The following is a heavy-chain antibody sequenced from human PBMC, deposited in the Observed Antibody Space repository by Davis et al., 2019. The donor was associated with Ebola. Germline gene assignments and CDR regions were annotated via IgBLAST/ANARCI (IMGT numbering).Heavy chain of an antibody. D-gene: IGHD3-10*01. CDR2: IGTAGDT. Sequence: PGGSLRLSCAASGFTFSSYDMHWVRQATGKGLEWVSAIGTAGDTYYPGSVKDRFTISRENAKNSLYLQMNSLRAEDTAVYYCARYGGRGSGSYGHYYYGMDVWGQGTTVTVSS. CDR3: ARYGGRGSGSYGHYYYGMDV. V-gene: IGHV3-13*01. J-gene: IGHJ6*02. CDR1: GFTFSSYD.